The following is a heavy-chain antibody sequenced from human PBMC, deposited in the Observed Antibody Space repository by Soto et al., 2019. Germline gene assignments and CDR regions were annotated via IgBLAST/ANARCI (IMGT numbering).Heavy chain of an antibody. V-gene: IGHV3-7*01. CDR2: IKQDGSEK. J-gene: IGHJ3*01. CDR3: ARGQFLKFDVFDL. CDR1: GFTFSNYW. Sequence: QLVESGGGLVQPGGSLRLSCAASGFTFSNYWMNWVRQAPGKGLEWVANIKQDGSEKYFVGSVKGRLTISRDNAKTSLYLQMNSLRAEDTAVYYCARGQFLKFDVFDLWGQGTVVTVSS.